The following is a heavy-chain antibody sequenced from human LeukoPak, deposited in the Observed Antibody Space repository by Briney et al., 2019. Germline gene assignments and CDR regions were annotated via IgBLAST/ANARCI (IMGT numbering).Heavy chain of an antibody. D-gene: IGHD2-2*01. J-gene: IGHJ5*02. CDR3: ARDHCSSTSCYRPTKNWFDP. CDR2: INHSGST. CDR1: GGSFSGYY. Sequence: SETLSLTCAVCGGSFSGYYWSWIRQPPGKGLEWIGEINHSGSTNYNPSLKSRVTISVDTSKNQFSLKLSSVTAADTAVYYCARDHCSSTSCYRPTKNWFDPWGQGTLVTVSS. V-gene: IGHV4-34*01.